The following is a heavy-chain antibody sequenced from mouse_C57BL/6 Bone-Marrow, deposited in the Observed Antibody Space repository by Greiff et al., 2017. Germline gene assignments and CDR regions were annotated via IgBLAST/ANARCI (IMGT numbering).Heavy chain of an antibody. D-gene: IGHD2-14*01. V-gene: IGHV2-2*01. CDR3: ASYYRDAMDY. CDR2: IWSGGST. J-gene: IGHJ4*01. CDR1: GFSLTSYG. Sequence: QVHVKQSGPGLVQPSQSLSITCTVSGFSLTSYGVHWVRQSPGKGLEWLGVIWSGGSTDYNAAFISRLSISKDNSKSQVFCKMNSLQADDTAIYYCASYYRDAMDYWGQGTSVTVSS.